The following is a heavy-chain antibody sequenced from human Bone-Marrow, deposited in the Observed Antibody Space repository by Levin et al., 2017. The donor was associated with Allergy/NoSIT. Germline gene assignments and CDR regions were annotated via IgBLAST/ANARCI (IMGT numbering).Heavy chain of an antibody. CDR1: GASMSPYY. V-gene: IGHV4-59*01. CDR3: ARLDDGDHFFDF. J-gene: IGHJ4*02. D-gene: IGHD4-17*01. Sequence: SQTLSLTCTVSGASMSPYYWNWIRQSPGGRLEWIGNIYYSGRTKYNPSLKSRVSISVDRSKNQFSLKMTSVTAADTAVYYCARLDDGDHFFDFWGQGTQVSVSS. CDR2: IYYSGRT.